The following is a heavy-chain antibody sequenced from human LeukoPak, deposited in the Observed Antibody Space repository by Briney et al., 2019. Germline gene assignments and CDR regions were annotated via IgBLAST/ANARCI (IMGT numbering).Heavy chain of an antibody. D-gene: IGHD3-3*01. V-gene: IGHV3-21*01. CDR1: GFTLSSYS. CDR2: ITSSSSYI. J-gene: IGHJ4*02. CDR3: ARGGIDFWSGYRIDY. Sequence: GGSLRLSCAASGFTLSSYSMNWVRQAPGKGLEWVSCITSSSSYIYYADSVKGRFTISRDNAKNSLCLQMNSLRADDTAVYYCARGGIDFWSGYRIDYWGQGTLVTVSS.